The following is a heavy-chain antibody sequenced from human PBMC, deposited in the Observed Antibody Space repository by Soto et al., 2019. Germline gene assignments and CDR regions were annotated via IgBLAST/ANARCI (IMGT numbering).Heavy chain of an antibody. CDR2: IWYDGSNK. J-gene: IGHJ4*02. D-gene: IGHD3-10*01. CDR1: GFSFSSYG. CDR3: ARDGGYGSGSREDY. V-gene: IGHV3-33*01. Sequence: TGGSLRLSCAASGFSFSSYGMHWVRQAPGKGLEWVAIIWYDGSNKYYADSVKGRFTISRDNSKNTLYLQMNNLRAEDTAVYYCARDGGYGSGSREDYWGQGTLVTVSS.